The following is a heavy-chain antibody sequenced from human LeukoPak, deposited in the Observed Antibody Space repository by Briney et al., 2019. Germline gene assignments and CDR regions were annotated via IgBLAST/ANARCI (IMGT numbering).Heavy chain of an antibody. D-gene: IGHD4-23*01. CDR1: GYTFTNYD. J-gene: IGHJ6*02. Sequence: GASVKVSCKASGYTFTNYDINWVRQATGQGLEWMGWMNPNSGNTGYAQKFQGRVTMTRNTSISTAYMELSSLRSEDTAVYYCARGTRYGGNSYYGMDVWGQGTTVTVSS. CDR3: ARGTRYGGNSYYGMDV. CDR2: MNPNSGNT. V-gene: IGHV1-8*01.